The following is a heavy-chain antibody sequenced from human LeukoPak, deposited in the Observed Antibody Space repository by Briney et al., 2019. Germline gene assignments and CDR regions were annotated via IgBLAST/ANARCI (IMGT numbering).Heavy chain of an antibody. D-gene: IGHD2-15*01. J-gene: IGHJ4*02. CDR1: GYTFTNHA. V-gene: IGHV7-4-1*02. CDR3: ATDPVGYCNANGCYSVDY. Sequence: ASVKVSCKASGYTFTNHAMNWVRQAPGQGLEWMGWINTNTGNPTYAQGFTGRFVFSLDTSVSTAYLQISSLKAEDTAVYYCATDPVGYCNANGCYSVDYWGQGTLVTVSS. CDR2: INTNTGNP.